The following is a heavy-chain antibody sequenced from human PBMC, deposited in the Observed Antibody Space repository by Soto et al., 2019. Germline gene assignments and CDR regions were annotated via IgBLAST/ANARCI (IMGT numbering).Heavy chain of an antibody. V-gene: IGHV3-30*04. Sequence: QVQLVESGGGGVHPGRSLRLYCAAAGFIFSNYAMHWVRQATGKGLEWVAVLSYDGNTKNYADSVRGRFTISRDNSKNTLYLQMTSLRTDDTAVYYCGRFDYWGQGPLVTVSS. CDR1: GFIFSNYA. CDR2: LSYDGNTK. CDR3: GRFDY. J-gene: IGHJ4*02.